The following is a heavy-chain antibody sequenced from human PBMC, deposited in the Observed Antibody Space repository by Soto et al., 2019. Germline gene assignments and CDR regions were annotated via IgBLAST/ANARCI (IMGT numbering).Heavy chain of an antibody. CDR1: GFAFSDYY. CDR3: ARAYSGSYSPADY. Sequence: GGSLRLSCAASGFAFSDYYMSWVRQAPGKGLEWVSDISSRSSYTNYADSVKSRFTISRDNAKNSVYLQMNSLRAGDTAVYYCARAYSGSYSPADYWGQGTLVTVSS. D-gene: IGHD1-26*01. V-gene: IGHV3-11*06. CDR2: ISSRSSYT. J-gene: IGHJ4*02.